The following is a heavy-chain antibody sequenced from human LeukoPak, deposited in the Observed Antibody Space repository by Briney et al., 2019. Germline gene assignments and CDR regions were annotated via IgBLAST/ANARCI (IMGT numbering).Heavy chain of an antibody. CDR2: IYTSGST. Sequence: SQTLSPTCTVSGGSISSGSYYWSWIRQPAGKGLEWIGRIYTSGSTNYNPSLKSRVTISVDTSKNQFSLKLSSVTAADTAVYYCARERNDYLDYWGQGTLVTVSS. D-gene: IGHD1-14*01. V-gene: IGHV4-61*02. CDR3: ARERNDYLDY. CDR1: GGSISSGSYY. J-gene: IGHJ4*02.